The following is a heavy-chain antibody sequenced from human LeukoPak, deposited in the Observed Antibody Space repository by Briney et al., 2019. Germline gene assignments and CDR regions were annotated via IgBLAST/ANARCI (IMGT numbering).Heavy chain of an antibody. Sequence: GASVTVSCKASGYTFTGYYMHWVRQAPGQGLGWMGWINPNSGDTKYAQKFQGRVTMTRDTSISTAYMELSRLRSDDTAVYYCATQRGSYLWGTDFDYWGQGTLVTVSS. CDR3: ATQRGSYLWGTDFDY. D-gene: IGHD3-16*01. CDR2: INPNSGDT. V-gene: IGHV1-2*02. CDR1: GYTFTGYY. J-gene: IGHJ4*02.